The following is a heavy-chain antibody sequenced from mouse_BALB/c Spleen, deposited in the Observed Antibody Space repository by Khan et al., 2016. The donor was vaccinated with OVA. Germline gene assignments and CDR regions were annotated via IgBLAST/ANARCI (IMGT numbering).Heavy chain of an antibody. J-gene: IGHJ1*01. Sequence: EVDLVVPGGGLVKPGGSLKLSCAASGFTFSSYAMSWVRQTPEKRLEWVASISSGGSTYYPDSVKGRFTISIDNARNILYLQMSSLRSEDTAMYYCERDYYYGTGYFDVWGAGTTVTVSS. CDR1: GFTFSSYA. CDR2: ISSGGST. V-gene: IGHV5-6-5*01. CDR3: ERDYYYGTGYFDV. D-gene: IGHD1-1*01.